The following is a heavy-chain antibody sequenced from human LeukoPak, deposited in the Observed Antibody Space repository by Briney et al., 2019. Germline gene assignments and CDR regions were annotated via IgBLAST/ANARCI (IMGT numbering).Heavy chain of an antibody. CDR1: GFTFDDYA. Sequence: PGRSLRLSCAASGFTFDDYAMHWVRQAPGKGLEWVSGISWNSGSIGYADSVKGRFTISRDNAKNSLYLQMNSLRAEDTALYYCAKDITGYGDSGFDYWGQGTLVTVPS. D-gene: IGHD4-17*01. V-gene: IGHV3-9*01. J-gene: IGHJ4*02. CDR3: AKDITGYGDSGFDY. CDR2: ISWNSGSI.